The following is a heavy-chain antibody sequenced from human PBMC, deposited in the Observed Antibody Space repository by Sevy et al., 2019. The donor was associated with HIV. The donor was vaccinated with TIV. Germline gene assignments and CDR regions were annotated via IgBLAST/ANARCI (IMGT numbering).Heavy chain of an antibody. Sequence: GESLKISCATSGFTFSNYAIHWVRQAPGKGLEWVASIFSDGINKYYADSVKGRFTISRDNSENTVYLQMNSLRVEDTAVYYCARESGSDWYLDYWGQRTLVTVSS. CDR3: ARESGSDWYLDY. CDR1: GFTFSNYA. CDR2: IFSDGINK. J-gene: IGHJ4*02. V-gene: IGHV3-33*01. D-gene: IGHD6-19*01.